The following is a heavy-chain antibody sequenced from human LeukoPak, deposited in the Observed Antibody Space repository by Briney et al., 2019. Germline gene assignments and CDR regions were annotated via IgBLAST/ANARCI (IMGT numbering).Heavy chain of an antibody. CDR1: GYTLTELS. Sequence: ASVKVSCKVSGYTLTELSMHWVRQASGKGLERMGGFDPKDGETIHAQKLQGRVPMTEDTSTDTAYMELSSLRSEDTAVYNCATLPIVVVPAASYYFDYWGQGTLVTVSS. V-gene: IGHV1-24*01. J-gene: IGHJ4*02. D-gene: IGHD2-2*01. CDR2: FDPKDGET. CDR3: ATLPIVVVPAASYYFDY.